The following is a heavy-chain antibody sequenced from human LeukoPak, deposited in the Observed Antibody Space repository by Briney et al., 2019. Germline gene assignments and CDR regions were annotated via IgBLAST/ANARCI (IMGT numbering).Heavy chain of an antibody. D-gene: IGHD3-10*01. Sequence: PGGSLRLSCAASGFNFRNYEMNWVRQAPGKGLEWVSYISRSHTTTHYADSVKGRFTISRDNAKNSLYLQMNSLRAGDTAVYYCARGEYGSGSYHIDYWGQGTLVTVSS. V-gene: IGHV3-48*03. CDR3: ARGEYGSGSYHIDY. CDR2: ISRSHTTT. J-gene: IGHJ4*02. CDR1: GFNFRNYE.